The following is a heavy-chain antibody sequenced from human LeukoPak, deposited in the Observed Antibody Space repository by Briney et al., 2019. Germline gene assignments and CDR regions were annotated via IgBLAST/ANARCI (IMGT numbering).Heavy chain of an antibody. CDR1: GGSISSYF. CDR3: ARAICSSTSCSREGY. Sequence: PSETLSLTCIVSGGSISSYFWSWIRQPAGKGLEWIGRIYTSGSTLYNPSLKSRVTMSVDTSKNQLSLKLSSVPAADTAVYYCARAICSSTSCSREGYWGQGTLVTVSS. V-gene: IGHV4-4*07. D-gene: IGHD2-2*01. J-gene: IGHJ4*02. CDR2: IYTSGST.